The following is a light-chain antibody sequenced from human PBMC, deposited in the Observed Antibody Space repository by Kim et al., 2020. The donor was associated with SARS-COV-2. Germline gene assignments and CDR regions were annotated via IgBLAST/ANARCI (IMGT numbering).Light chain of an antibody. V-gene: IGLV3-19*01. CDR1: SLRSYY. J-gene: IGLJ2*01. CDR3: NSRDSNDNVV. Sequence: SSELTQDPAVSVALGQTVRITCQGDSLRSYYATWYQQKPGQAPIVVINGKNNRPSGIPDRFSGSSSGNIASLTITGTQAGDEADYYCNSRDSNDNVVFGG. CDR2: GKN.